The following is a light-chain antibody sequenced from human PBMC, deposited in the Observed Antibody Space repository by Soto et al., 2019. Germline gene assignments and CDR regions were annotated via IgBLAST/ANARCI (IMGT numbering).Light chain of an antibody. J-gene: IGLJ2*01. Sequence: QSVLTQPASVSGTPGQRVTISCSGSNSNIGSNPVHWYQQFPGTAPKVLIYSNYQRPSGVPDRFSGSKSGTSASLAISGLQSEDEADYYCAAWDDRLSDLLFGGGTKVTVL. CDR2: SNY. CDR1: NSNIGSNP. V-gene: IGLV1-44*01. CDR3: AAWDDRLSDLL.